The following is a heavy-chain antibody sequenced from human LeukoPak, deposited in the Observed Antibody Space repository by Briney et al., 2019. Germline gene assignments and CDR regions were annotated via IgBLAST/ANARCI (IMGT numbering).Heavy chain of an antibody. V-gene: IGHV4-59*01. CDR3: ARSFCVGDCFVLHIYFDS. D-gene: IGHD2-21*02. CDR2: IYYSGST. J-gene: IGHJ4*02. CDR1: GGSISSYY. Sequence: KPSETLSLTCTVSGGSISSYYGSCLRQPPGKGLEWVGYIYYSGSTIYNRSLESRVTISVDTSKNQFSLKLSSVTAADTAVYYCARSFCVGDCFVLHIYFDSWGLGTLVTVS.